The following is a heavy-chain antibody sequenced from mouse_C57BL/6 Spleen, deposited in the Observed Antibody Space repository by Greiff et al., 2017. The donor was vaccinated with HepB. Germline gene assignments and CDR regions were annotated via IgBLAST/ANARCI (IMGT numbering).Heavy chain of an antibody. CDR1: GYTFTSYW. V-gene: IGHV1-64*01. CDR3: AREAGSSYYAMEY. Sequence: QVQLQQPGAELVKPGASVKLSCKASGYTFTSYWMHWVKQRPGQGLEWIGMIHPNSGSTNYNEKFKSKATLTVDKSSSTAYMQLSSLTSEDSAVYYCAREAGSSYYAMEYWGQGTSVTVSS. CDR2: IHPNSGST. J-gene: IGHJ4*01. D-gene: IGHD1-1*01.